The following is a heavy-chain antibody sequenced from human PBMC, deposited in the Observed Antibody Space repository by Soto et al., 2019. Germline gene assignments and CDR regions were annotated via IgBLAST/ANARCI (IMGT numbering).Heavy chain of an antibody. J-gene: IGHJ6*02. CDR1: GFTFSNHA. Sequence: EVQLLESGEGLVQPGGSLKLSCAASGFTFSNHAMSWVRQAPGKGLEWVSGIGGSGRNTYYADSVKGRFTISRDNSQNTLFLQMNSLRAEDTAEYYGARVLRYVDTPYGMDVWGQGTTVTVSS. V-gene: IGHV3-23*01. D-gene: IGHD3-9*01. CDR3: ARVLRYVDTPYGMDV. CDR2: IGGSGRNT.